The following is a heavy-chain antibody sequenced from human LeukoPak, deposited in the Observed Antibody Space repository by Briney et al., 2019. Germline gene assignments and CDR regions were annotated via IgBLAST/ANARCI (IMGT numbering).Heavy chain of an antibody. CDR3: ARGGFDY. Sequence: GASVKISCKASGCTFTCYYIHWVRQAPGQGLEWMGWISPNSDDTNYAQKFQGRVNMTRDTSISTAYMELSRLRSDDTAIYYCARGGFDYWGQGTLVTVSS. CDR2: ISPNSDDT. CDR1: GCTFTCYY. J-gene: IGHJ4*02. V-gene: IGHV1-2*02.